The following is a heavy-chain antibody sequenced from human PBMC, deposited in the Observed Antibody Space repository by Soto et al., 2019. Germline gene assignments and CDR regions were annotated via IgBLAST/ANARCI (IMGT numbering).Heavy chain of an antibody. CDR1: GCTFTSYY. V-gene: IGHV1-46*01. CDR3: AVYGYCSGGSCYRDFDY. CDR2: INPSGGST. J-gene: IGHJ4*02. Sequence: ASVKVSCKASGCTFTSYYMHWVRQAPGQGLEWMGIINPSGGSTSYAQKFQGRVTMTTDTSTSTAYMELRSLRSDDTAVYYCAVYGYCSGGSCYRDFDYWGQGTLVTVSS. D-gene: IGHD2-15*01.